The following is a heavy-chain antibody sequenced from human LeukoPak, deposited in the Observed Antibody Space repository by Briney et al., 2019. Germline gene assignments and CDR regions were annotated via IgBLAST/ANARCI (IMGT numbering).Heavy chain of an antibody. J-gene: IGHJ4*02. CDR3: ARFGGAYYYDSSGYYD. V-gene: IGHV3-20*04. CDR2: INWNGGST. D-gene: IGHD3-22*01. CDR1: GFTFDDYG. Sequence: GGSLRLSCAASGFTFDDYGMSWVRQAPGKGLEWVSGINWNGGSTGYADSVKGRFTTSRDSANNSLYLQMNSLRAEDTAVYFCARFGGAYYYDSSGYYDWGQGTLVTVSS.